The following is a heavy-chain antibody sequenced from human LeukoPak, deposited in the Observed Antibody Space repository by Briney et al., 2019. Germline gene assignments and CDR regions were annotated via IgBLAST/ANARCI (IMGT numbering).Heavy chain of an antibody. CDR2: ISGGGRST. CDR3: AKETYYYGSGTKNFDY. D-gene: IGHD3-10*01. J-gene: IGHJ4*02. Sequence: KAGGSLRLSCAASGFSFNTCAMSWVRQAPGKGLEWVSTISGGGRSTDYADSVKGQFTISRDNSKNTLYLQMNSLRAEDTAVYYCAKETYYYGSGTKNFDYWGQGTLVTVSS. CDR1: GFSFNTCA. V-gene: IGHV3-23*01.